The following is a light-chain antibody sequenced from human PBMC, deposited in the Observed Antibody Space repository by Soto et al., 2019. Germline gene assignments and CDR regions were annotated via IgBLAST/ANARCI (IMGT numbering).Light chain of an antibody. CDR2: DAS. CDR1: QSISSW. J-gene: IGKJ2*01. Sequence: DIQMTQSPSTLSASVGDRVTITCRASQSISSWLAWYQQKPGKAPKLLIYDASSLESGVPSRFSGSGSGTEFTLTISSLQPDDFATYYGQQYNSYQYTFGQGTKLELK. CDR3: QQYNSYQYT. V-gene: IGKV1-5*01.